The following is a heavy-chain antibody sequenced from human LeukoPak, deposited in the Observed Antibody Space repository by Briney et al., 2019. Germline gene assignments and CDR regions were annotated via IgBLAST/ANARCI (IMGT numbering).Heavy chain of an antibody. J-gene: IGHJ4*02. CDR1: GGSISSYY. CDR2: IYYSGST. CDR3: ARGESSWSDY. D-gene: IGHD6-13*01. V-gene: IGHV4-59*01. Sequence: SETLSLTCTVSGGSISSYYWSWIRQPPGKGLEWIGYIYYSGSTNCNPSLKSRVTISVDTSKNQFSLKLSSVTAADTAVYYCARGESSWSDYWGQGTLDTVSS.